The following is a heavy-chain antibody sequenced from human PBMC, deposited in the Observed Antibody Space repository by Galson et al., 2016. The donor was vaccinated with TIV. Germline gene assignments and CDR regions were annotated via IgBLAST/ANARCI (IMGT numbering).Heavy chain of an antibody. D-gene: IGHD4-17*01. CDR2: IYPDDSDT. CDR1: GYNFPIYW. V-gene: IGHV5-51*01. Sequence: QSGAEVKKPGESLKISCKGSGYNFPIYWIGWVRQMPGKGLEWVGVIYPDDSDTRYSPSFQGQVTISADKSISTAYLQWTSLKASDTAMYYCARQVHGDYGVDYWGQGTLVTVSS. J-gene: IGHJ4*02. CDR3: ARQVHGDYGVDY.